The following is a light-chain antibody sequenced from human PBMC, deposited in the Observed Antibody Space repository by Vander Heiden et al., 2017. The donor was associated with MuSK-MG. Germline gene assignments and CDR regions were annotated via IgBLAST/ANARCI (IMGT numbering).Light chain of an antibody. V-gene: IGKV4-1*01. CDR1: QSLLHRLNNNNY. CDR2: WAS. J-gene: IGKJ4*01. Sequence: DIVVTQSPESLAVSLGKRATINCRSSQSLLHRLNNNNYLAWFQQKPGQPPKLLIYWASTRESGVPDRFSGSESGTDFTLTISGLQAEDVADYYCQQYYRSPLTFGGGTKVRIK. CDR3: QQYYRSPLT.